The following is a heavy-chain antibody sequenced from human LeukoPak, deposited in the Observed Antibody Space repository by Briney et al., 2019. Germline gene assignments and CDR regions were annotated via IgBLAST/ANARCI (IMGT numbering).Heavy chain of an antibody. V-gene: IGHV3-15*01. CDR2: IKSKTDGGTT. J-gene: IGHJ5*02. Sequence: PGGSLRLSCAASGFPFSDAWMSWVRQTPGKGLEWVGRIKSKTDGGTTDYAAPVKGRFSISRDDSKNTVYLQMNSLKTEDTAMYYCTTALGIVVVPAAIGENWFDPWGQGTLVTVSS. D-gene: IGHD2-2*03. CDR3: TTALGIVVVPAAIGENWFDP. CDR1: GFPFSDAW.